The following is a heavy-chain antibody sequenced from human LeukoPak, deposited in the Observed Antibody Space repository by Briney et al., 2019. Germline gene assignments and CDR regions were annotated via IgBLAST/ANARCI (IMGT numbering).Heavy chain of an antibody. CDR3: GRQEGSVINYYYGMDV. CDR2: IYYSGST. Sequence: SETLSLTCTVSGGSISSYYWSWIRQPPGKGLEWIGYIYYSGSTNYNPSLKSRVTISVDTSKNQFSLKLSSVTAADTAVYYCGRQEGSVINYYYGMDVWGQGTTVTVSS. CDR1: GGSISSYY. D-gene: IGHD3-10*01. V-gene: IGHV4-59*08. J-gene: IGHJ6*02.